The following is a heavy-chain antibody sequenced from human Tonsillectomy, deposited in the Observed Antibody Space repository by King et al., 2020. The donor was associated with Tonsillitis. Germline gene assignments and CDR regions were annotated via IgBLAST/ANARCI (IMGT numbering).Heavy chain of an antibody. D-gene: IGHD6-13*01. J-gene: IGHJ4*02. CDR1: GGSISSSRYY. CDR2: IYYSGST. CDR3: AGNRGQLVTVDY. V-gene: IGHV4-39*01. Sequence: QLQESGPGLVKPSETLSLTCTVSGGSISSSRYYWGWIRQPPGKGLEWIGSIYYSGSTYYNPSLKSRVTISVDTSKNQFSLKLSSVTAADTAVYYCAGNRGQLVTVDYWGQGTLVTVSS.